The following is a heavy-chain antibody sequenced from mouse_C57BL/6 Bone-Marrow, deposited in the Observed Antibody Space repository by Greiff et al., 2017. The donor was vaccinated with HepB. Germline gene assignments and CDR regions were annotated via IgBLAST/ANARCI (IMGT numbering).Heavy chain of an antibody. D-gene: IGHD1-1*01. CDR1: GYTFTSYG. J-gene: IGHJ2*01. V-gene: IGHV1-81*01. CDR2: IYPRSGNT. Sequence: VQLQQSGAELARPGASVKLSCKASGYTFTSYGISWVKQRTGQGLEWIGEIYPRSGNTYYNEKFKGKATLTADKSSSTAYMELRSLTSEDSAVYFCARRTTVVEGWGQGTTPTVSS. CDR3: ARRTTVVEG.